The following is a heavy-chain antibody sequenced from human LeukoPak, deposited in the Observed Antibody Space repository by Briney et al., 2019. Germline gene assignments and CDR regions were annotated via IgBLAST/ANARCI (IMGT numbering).Heavy chain of an antibody. CDR3: AKNNYLVLRFLEWLLGDNWFDP. CDR2: ISGSGGST. Sequence: PGGSLRLSCAASGFTFSSYAMSWVRQAPGKGLEWVSAISGSGGSTYYADSVKGRFTISRDNSKNTLYLQMNSLRAEDTAVYYCAKNNYLVLRFLEWLLGDNWFDPWGQGTLVTVSS. CDR1: GFTFSSYA. V-gene: IGHV3-23*01. D-gene: IGHD3-3*01. J-gene: IGHJ5*02.